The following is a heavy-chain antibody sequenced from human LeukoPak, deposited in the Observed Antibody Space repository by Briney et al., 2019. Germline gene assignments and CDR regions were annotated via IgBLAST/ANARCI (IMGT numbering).Heavy chain of an antibody. CDR2: ISHSGTS. Sequence: MASETLSLTCAVSGGSLSSGGYFWGWIRQYPGEGLEWIGCISHSGTSYYNPSLKSRVTISVDTSRNQFSLELSSVTAADTAVYFCARERRDGHNYSDFWGQGALVTVSS. CDR1: GGSLSSGGYF. V-gene: IGHV4-31*11. D-gene: IGHD5-24*01. CDR3: ARERRDGHNYSDF. J-gene: IGHJ4*02.